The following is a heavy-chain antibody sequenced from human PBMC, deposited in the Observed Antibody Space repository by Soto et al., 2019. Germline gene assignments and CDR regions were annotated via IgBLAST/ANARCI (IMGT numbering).Heavy chain of an antibody. Sequence: GESLKISCKGSGYSFTSYWIGWVRQMPGKGLEWMGIIYPGDSDTRYSPSFQGQVTISADKSISTAYLQWSSLKASDTAMYYCERTSAAGKYYYGMDVWGQGTTVTVS. V-gene: IGHV5-51*01. D-gene: IGHD6-13*01. CDR2: IYPGDSDT. CDR3: ERTSAAGKYYYGMDV. J-gene: IGHJ6*02. CDR1: GYSFTSYW.